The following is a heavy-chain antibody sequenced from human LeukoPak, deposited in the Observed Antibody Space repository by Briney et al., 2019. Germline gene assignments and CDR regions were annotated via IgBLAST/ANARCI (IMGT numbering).Heavy chain of an antibody. J-gene: IGHJ4*02. CDR3: ARVRYNSGYIFDY. Sequence: GGSLRLSCAASGFTFSSYSMNWVRQAPGKGLEWVSYIGSGGSPIYYADSVRGRFSISRDNAKNSLYLQMSSLRAEDTAVYYCARVRYNSGYIFDYWGQGALVTVSS. V-gene: IGHV3-48*04. CDR1: GFTFSSYS. CDR2: IGSGGSPI. D-gene: IGHD5-18*01.